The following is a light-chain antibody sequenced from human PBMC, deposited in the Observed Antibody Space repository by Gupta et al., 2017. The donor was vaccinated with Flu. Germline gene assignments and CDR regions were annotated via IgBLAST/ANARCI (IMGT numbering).Light chain of an antibody. Sequence: DIQMTQSPSSLSASVGDRVTITCRASQSISSYLNWYQQKPGKAPKLLIYAASRVKSGVPSRFSGSGCGTDFTLTISRRQPEDFATYYCQQRYSTPLTFGGGTXVEIK. J-gene: IGKJ4*01. CDR3: QQRYSTPLT. V-gene: IGKV1-39*01. CDR2: AAS. CDR1: QSISSY.